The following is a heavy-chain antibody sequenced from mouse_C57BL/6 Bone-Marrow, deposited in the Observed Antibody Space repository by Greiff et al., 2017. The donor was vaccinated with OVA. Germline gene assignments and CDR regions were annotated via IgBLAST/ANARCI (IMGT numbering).Heavy chain of an antibody. CDR1: GFTFSDYY. V-gene: IGHV5-12*01. CDR2: ISNGGGST. J-gene: IGHJ2*01. D-gene: IGHD2-3*01. CDR3: ARRGGYYDYFDY. Sequence: EVKLVESGGGLVQPGGSLKLSCAASGFTFSDYYMYWVRQTPEKRLEWVEYISNGGGSTYYPDTVKGRFTISRDNAKNTLYLQMSRLKSEDTAMYYCARRGGYYDYFDYWGQGTTLTVSS.